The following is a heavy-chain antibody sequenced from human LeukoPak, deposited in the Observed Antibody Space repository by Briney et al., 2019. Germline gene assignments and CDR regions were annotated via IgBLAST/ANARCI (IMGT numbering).Heavy chain of an antibody. V-gene: IGHV4-39*01. Sequence: PSQTLSLTCTVSGGSISSSSYYWGWIRQPPGKGLEWIGSIYYSGSTYYNPSLKSRVTISVDTSKNQFSLKPSSVTAADTAVYYCWVVPYRQVFDYWGQGTLVTVSS. CDR1: GGSISSSSYY. CDR2: IYYSGST. CDR3: WVVPYRQVFDY. D-gene: IGHD2-2*01. J-gene: IGHJ4*02.